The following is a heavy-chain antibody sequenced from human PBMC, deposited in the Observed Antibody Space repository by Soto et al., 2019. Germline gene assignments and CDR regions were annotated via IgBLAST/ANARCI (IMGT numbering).Heavy chain of an antibody. D-gene: IGHD3-10*01. Sequence: QVQLQESGPGLVKPSETLSLTCTVSGGSISSYYWSWIRQPAGKGLEWIGRIYTSGSTNYNPSLKSRVTMSVDTSKNQFSLKLSSVTAADTAVYYCARDSRGTMVRGVILFKNYYYGMDVWGQGTTVTVSS. CDR1: GGSISSYY. J-gene: IGHJ6*02. CDR3: ARDSRGTMVRGVILFKNYYYGMDV. V-gene: IGHV4-4*07. CDR2: IYTSGST.